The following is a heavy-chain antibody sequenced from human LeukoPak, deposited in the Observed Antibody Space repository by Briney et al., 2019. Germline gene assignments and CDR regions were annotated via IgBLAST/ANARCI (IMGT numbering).Heavy chain of an antibody. CDR2: IYYSGST. CDR3: ARDPGIAAAGTLGAFDI. CDR1: GGSISSYY. J-gene: IGHJ3*02. Sequence: SETLSLTCTVSGGSISSYYWSWIRQPPGKGLEWFGYIYYSGSTNYSPSLNSRVTISVDTSKNQFSLKLSSVTAADTAVYYCARDPGIAAAGTLGAFDIWGQGTMVTVSS. D-gene: IGHD6-13*01. V-gene: IGHV4-59*01.